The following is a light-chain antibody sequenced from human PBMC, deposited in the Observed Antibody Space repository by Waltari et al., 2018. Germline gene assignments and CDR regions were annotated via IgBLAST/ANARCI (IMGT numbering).Light chain of an antibody. V-gene: IGKV1-NL1*01. CDR2: AAS. CDR1: QGISNS. J-gene: IGKJ2*01. Sequence: DIQMTQSPSSLSASVGDRVTITCRASQGISNSLAWYQQKPGKAPKLLLYAASRLESGVPSRFSGSGSGTDYTLTISSLQPEDFATYYCQQYYSTPWYTFGHGTKLEIK. CDR3: QQYYSTPWYT.